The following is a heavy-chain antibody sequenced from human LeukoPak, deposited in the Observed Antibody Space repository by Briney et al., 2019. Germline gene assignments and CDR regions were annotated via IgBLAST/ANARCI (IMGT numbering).Heavy chain of an antibody. CDR2: ISCDGSNK. V-gene: IGHV3-30*04. Sequence: PGGSLRLSCAASGFTFSSYAMHWVRQAPGKGLEWVAVISCDGSNKYYADSVKGRFTISRDNSKNTLYLQMNSLRAEDTAVYYCAAGRELAGDYWGQGTLVTVSS. D-gene: IGHD1-26*01. CDR3: AAGRELAGDY. CDR1: GFTFSSYA. J-gene: IGHJ4*02.